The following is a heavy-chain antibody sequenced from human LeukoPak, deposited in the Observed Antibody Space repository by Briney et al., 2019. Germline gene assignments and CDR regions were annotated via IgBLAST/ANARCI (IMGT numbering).Heavy chain of an antibody. CDR1: GFTFNSNG. Sequence: PGGSLRLSCAASGFTFNSNGVHWVRQAPGKGLEWVALLSNDGGRGWYADAVKGRFTISRDNSKNTLYLQMNSLRPEDTAVYYCARACLGLYYYDSSGLHWFDPWGQGTLVTVSS. CDR3: ARACLGLYYYDSSGLHWFDP. CDR2: LSNDGGRG. D-gene: IGHD3-22*01. J-gene: IGHJ5*02. V-gene: IGHV3-30*03.